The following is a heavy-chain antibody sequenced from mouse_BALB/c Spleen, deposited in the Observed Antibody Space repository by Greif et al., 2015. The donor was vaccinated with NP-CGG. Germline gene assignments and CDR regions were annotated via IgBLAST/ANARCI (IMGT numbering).Heavy chain of an antibody. CDR3: ARSGNYDWYFDA. Sequence: EVKLMESGPELVKPGASVKMSCKASGYTFTSYVMHWVKQKPGQGLEWIGYINPYNDGTKYNEKFKGKATLTSDKSSSTAYMELSSLTSEDSAVYYCARSGNYDWYFDAWGAGTTVTVSS. V-gene: IGHV1-14*01. CDR2: INPYNDGT. D-gene: IGHD2-1*01. CDR1: GYTFTSYV. J-gene: IGHJ1*01.